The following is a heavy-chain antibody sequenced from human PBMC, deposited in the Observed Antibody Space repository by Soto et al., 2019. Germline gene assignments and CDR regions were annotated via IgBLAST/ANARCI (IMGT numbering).Heavy chain of an antibody. D-gene: IGHD3-10*01. V-gene: IGHV3-48*02. CDR3: ARGFDLQYGMDV. J-gene: IGHJ6*01. Sequence: EVQLVESGGGLIQRGGSLRLSCAASGFTLSTYSLNWVRQAPRKALEWLSYISGSSNTIYYADSVKGRFTISRDNAKNSLYLQMNSLRDEDTAVYFCARGFDLQYGMDVW. CDR2: ISGSSNTI. CDR1: GFTLSTYS.